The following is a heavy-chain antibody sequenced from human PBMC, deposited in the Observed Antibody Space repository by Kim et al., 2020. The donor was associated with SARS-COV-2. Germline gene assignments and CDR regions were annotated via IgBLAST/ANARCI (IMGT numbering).Heavy chain of an antibody. CDR2: ISAYNGNT. D-gene: IGHD3-10*01. CDR3: ARDLWFGELLRAYYYGMDV. Sequence: ASVKVSCKASGYTFTSYGISWVRQAPGQGLEWMGWISAYNGNTNYAQKLQGRVTMTTDTSTSTAYMELRSLRSDDTAVYYCARDLWFGELLRAYYYGMDVWGQGTTVTVSS. CDR1: GYTFTSYG. V-gene: IGHV1-18*04. J-gene: IGHJ6*02.